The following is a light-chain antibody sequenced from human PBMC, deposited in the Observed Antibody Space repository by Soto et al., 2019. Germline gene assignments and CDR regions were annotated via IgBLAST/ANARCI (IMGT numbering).Light chain of an antibody. CDR3: QQYNNWPLT. CDR1: QSVNSN. Sequence: EIVMTQSPVTLSVSPGERATLSCRASQSVNSNLAWYQQKPGQAPRLLIYAASTGDTGIPARFSGSGSGSDFTLTISSLQSEDFAVYYCQQYNNWPLTFGGGTKVEIK. CDR2: AAS. V-gene: IGKV3-15*01. J-gene: IGKJ4*01.